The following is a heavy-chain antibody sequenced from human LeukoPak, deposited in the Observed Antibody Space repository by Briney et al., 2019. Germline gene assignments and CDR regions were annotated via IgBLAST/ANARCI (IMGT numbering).Heavy chain of an antibody. V-gene: IGHV3-7*01. J-gene: IGHJ4*02. Sequence: PGGSLRLSCAASGFTFSTFWMSWVRQAPGKGLEWVANIKEDGSEKYYVDSMKGRFTVSRDNAKNSLYLQMDSLRAEDTAVYYCARDSYDFWSGTSMDYWGQGTLVTVSS. CDR2: IKEDGSEK. D-gene: IGHD3-3*01. CDR3: ARDSYDFWSGTSMDY. CDR1: GFTFSTFW.